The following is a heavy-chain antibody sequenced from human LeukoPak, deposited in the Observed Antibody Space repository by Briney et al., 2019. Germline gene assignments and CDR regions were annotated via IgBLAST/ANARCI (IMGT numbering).Heavy chain of an antibody. CDR2: ISYDGSNK. V-gene: IGHV3-30-3*01. CDR1: GFTFSSYA. J-gene: IGHJ4*02. CDR3: AKEGRKTGNTYGYEYDC. D-gene: IGHD5-18*01. Sequence: GGSLRLSCAASGFTFSSYAMHWVRQAPGKGLEWVAVISYDGSNKYYADSVKGRFTISRDNSKNTLYLQMNSLRAEDTAVYYCAKEGRKTGNTYGYEYDCWGQGTLVTVSS.